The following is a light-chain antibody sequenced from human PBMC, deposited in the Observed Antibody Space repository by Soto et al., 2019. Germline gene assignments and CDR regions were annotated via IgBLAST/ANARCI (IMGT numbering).Light chain of an antibody. V-gene: IGKV4-1*01. J-gene: IGKJ2*01. CDR2: WTS. CDR3: HQYYGNPS. Sequence: DIVMTQSPDSLAVSLGERATINCKSSQSVLHRSNNKNYLAWYQQKPGQPPKLLIYWTSTRESGVPERFSGRGAGTEFTLSINSLQAEDVAVYYCHQYYGNPSFGQGTKLEIK. CDR1: QSVLHRSNNKNY.